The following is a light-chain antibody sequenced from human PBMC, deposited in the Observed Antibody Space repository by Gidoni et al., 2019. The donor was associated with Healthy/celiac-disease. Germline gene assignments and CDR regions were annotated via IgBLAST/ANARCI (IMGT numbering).Light chain of an antibody. CDR3: QQYYRTPQT. J-gene: IGKJ1*01. CDR1: QRVLYSSNNKNY. V-gene: IGKV4-1*01. CDR2: WAS. Sequence: GSLGERATINCKSSQRVLYSSNNKNYLAWYQQKPGQPPKLLIYWASTRESGVPDRFSGSGSGTDFTLTISSLQDEDVAVYYCQQYYRTPQTFXQXTKVEIK.